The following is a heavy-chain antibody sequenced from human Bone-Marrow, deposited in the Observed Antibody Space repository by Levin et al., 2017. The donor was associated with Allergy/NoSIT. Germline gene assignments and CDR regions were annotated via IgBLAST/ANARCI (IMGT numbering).Heavy chain of an antibody. J-gene: IGHJ4*02. Sequence: PSETLSLTCTVSGGSMSSYFWSWIRQPAGKGLEWIGRIYTTGITNYNPYYNPSLKSRVTVSVDTSDNQFSLRLTSVTAADTAVYFCARERPGNRGFDYWGQGTLVTVSS. D-gene: IGHD1-26*01. CDR2: IYTTGIT. CDR3: ARERPGNRGFDY. CDR1: GGSMSSYF. V-gene: IGHV4-4*07.